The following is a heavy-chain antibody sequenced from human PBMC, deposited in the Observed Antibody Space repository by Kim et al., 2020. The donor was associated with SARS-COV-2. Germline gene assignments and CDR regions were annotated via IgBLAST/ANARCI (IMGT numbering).Heavy chain of an antibody. V-gene: IGHV3-23*01. CDR3: AKHSADHYHYYYIDV. D-gene: IGHD3-10*01. J-gene: IGHJ6*03. CDR2: IRGGGASA. Sequence: GGSLRLSCAASGFTFGSYAMNWVRQAPGKGLEWVSAIRGGGASAHYADSVKGRFTISRDNSKNTLYLQMNSLTAEDTAVYYCAKHSADHYHYYYIDVWGKGTTVTVSS. CDR1: GFTFGSYA.